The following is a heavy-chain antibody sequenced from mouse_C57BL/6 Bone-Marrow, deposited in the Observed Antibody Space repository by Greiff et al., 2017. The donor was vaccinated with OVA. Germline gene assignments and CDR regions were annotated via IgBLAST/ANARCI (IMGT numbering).Heavy chain of an antibody. CDR2: IDPENGDT. CDR1: GFNIKDDY. D-gene: IGHD2-5*01. Sequence: EVQLQQSGAELVRPGASVKLSCTASGFNIKDDYMHWVKQRPEQGLEWIGWIDPENGDTEYASKFPGQAPITADTSSNTAYLQLSSLTSEDTAVDYCTSYYSNTGLFAYWGQGTLVTVSA. V-gene: IGHV14-4*01. J-gene: IGHJ3*01. CDR3: TSYYSNTGLFAY.